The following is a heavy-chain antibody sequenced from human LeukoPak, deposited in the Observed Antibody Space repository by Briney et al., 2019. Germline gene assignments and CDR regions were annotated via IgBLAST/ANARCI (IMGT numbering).Heavy chain of an antibody. CDR3: ARDGLTGTTGDWFDP. CDR2: LSANNGNT. CDR1: GYSFTSYG. J-gene: IGHJ5*02. V-gene: IGHV1-18*01. D-gene: IGHD1-7*01. Sequence: ASVKVSCKASGYSFTSYGISWVRQAPGAGREWVGWLSANNGNTNYAQKLQGRVTMTTDKSTSTAYMELRSLRSDDTAVYYCARDGLTGTTGDWFDPWGQGTLVTVSS.